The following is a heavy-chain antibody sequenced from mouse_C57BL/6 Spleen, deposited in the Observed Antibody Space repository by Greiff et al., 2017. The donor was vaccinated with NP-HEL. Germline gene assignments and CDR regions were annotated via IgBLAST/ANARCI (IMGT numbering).Heavy chain of an antibody. D-gene: IGHD2-3*01. CDR2: ISYDGSN. CDR3: ARDDGLYAMDY. Sequence: DVQLVESGPGLVKPSQSLSLTCSVTGYSITSGYYWNWIRQFPGNKLEWMGYISYDGSNNYNPSLKNRISITRDTSKNQFFLKLNSVTTEDTATYYCARDDGLYAMDYWGQGTSVTVSS. CDR1: GYSITSGYY. V-gene: IGHV3-6*01. J-gene: IGHJ4*01.